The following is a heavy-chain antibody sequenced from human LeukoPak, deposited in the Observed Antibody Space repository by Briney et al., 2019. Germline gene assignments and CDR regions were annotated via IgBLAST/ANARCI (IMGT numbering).Heavy chain of an antibody. CDR2: INPNSGGT. J-gene: IGHJ4*02. Sequence: ASVKVSCKASGYTFTGYYMHWVRQAPGQGLEWMGWINPNSGGTNYAQKFQGTVTMTRDTSISTAYMELSRLRSDATAVYYCAGGRGLMFTFGGVIEGGYFDYWGQGTLVTVSS. V-gene: IGHV1-2*02. CDR1: GYTFTGYY. D-gene: IGHD3-16*02. CDR3: AGGRGLMFTFGGVIEGGYFDY.